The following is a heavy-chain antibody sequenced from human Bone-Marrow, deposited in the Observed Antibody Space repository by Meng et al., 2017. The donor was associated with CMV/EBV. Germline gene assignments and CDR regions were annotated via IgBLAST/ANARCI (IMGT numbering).Heavy chain of an antibody. CDR1: GYTFTRYG. CDR3: ARDPHYYDSSGYYRGVYYYYYGMDV. J-gene: IGHJ6*02. CDR2: ISAYNGNT. Sequence: ASVKVSCKASGYTFTRYGISWVRQAPGQGLEWMGWISAYNGNTNYAQKLQGRVTMTTDTSTSTAYMELRSLRSDDTAVYYCARDPHYYDSSGYYRGVYYYYYGMDVWGQGTTVTVSS. D-gene: IGHD3-22*01. V-gene: IGHV1-18*01.